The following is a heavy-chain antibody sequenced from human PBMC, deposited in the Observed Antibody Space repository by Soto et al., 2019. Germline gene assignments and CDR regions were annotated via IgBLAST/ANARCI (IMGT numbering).Heavy chain of an antibody. Sequence: SVKVSCKASGGTFSSHAISWVRQAPGQGLEWMGGIVPMYGTANYAQKFQGRVTITADKSTNTAYMDLSSLTSEDTAVYYCARGHDLDYYYTLDVWGQGTTVTVSS. J-gene: IGHJ6*02. D-gene: IGHD3-22*01. V-gene: IGHV1-69*06. CDR2: IVPMYGTA. CDR3: ARGHDLDYYYTLDV. CDR1: GGTFSSHA.